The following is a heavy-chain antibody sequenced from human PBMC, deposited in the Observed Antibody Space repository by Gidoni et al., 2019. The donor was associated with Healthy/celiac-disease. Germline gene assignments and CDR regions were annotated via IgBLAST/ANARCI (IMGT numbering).Heavy chain of an antibody. Sequence: QVQLVESGGGVVQTGRSLRHSCAASGLTFSSYGMHWVRQAPGKGREWVAVIWDDGSNKYYAASVKGRFTISRDNSKNTLYLQMNSLRAEDTAVYYCAREGIVATIPIDYWGQGTLVTVSS. CDR2: IWDDGSNK. J-gene: IGHJ4*02. D-gene: IGHD5-12*01. V-gene: IGHV3-33*01. CDR1: GLTFSSYG. CDR3: AREGIVATIPIDY.